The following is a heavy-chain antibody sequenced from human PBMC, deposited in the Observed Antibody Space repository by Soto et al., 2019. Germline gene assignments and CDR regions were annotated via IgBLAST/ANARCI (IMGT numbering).Heavy chain of an antibody. CDR1: GGTFSGYT. Sequence: QVQLVQSGAEVKKPGSSVTVSCKASGGTFSGYTISWVRQAPGQGLEWMGGIIPIFGTANYAQKFQGRGTITADESTSTAYMELSSLRSEGTAVYYCARGNHRWLQLWYFDLWGRGTLVTVSS. J-gene: IGHJ2*01. D-gene: IGHD5-12*01. CDR3: ARGNHRWLQLWYFDL. V-gene: IGHV1-69*12. CDR2: IIPIFGTA.